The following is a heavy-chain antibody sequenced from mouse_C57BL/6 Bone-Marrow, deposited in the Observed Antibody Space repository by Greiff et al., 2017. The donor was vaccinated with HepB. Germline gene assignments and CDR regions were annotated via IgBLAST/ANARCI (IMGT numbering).Heavy chain of an antibody. CDR1: GFTLSSFG. J-gene: IGHJ4*01. Sequence: EVHLVESGGVLVQPGGSRKLSCAVSGFTLSSFGIHWVRQAPEKGLEWVAYISSGGTTIYYADTVKGRFTISRDNPRNTLFLQMTSLRSEDTAMYYCAKYGNYVGYAMDYWGQGTSVTVSS. CDR2: ISSGGTTI. V-gene: IGHV5-17*02. CDR3: AKYGNYVGYAMDY. D-gene: IGHD2-10*02.